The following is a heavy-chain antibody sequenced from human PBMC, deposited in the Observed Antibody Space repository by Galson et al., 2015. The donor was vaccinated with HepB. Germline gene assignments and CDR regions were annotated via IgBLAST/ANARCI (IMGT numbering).Heavy chain of an antibody. CDR1: TYTFTRYG. CDR3: ATDRFRDTPDDAFDI. J-gene: IGHJ3*02. CDR2: ISAYNGNT. Sequence: SVKVSCKASTYTFTRYGISWVRQAPGQGLEWMGWISAYNGNTKYAQKVQGRVTMTTDTSTSTAYMEVRSLRSDDTAVYYCATDRFRDTPDDAFDIWGQGTMVTVS. D-gene: IGHD3-10*01. V-gene: IGHV1-18*01.